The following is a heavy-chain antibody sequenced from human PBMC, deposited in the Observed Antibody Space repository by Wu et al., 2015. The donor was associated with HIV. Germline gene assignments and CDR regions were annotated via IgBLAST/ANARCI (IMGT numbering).Heavy chain of an antibody. V-gene: IGHV1-69*12. CDR1: GGTFSSYA. CDR2: IIPIFGTA. Sequence: QVQLVQSGAEVKKPGSSVKVSCKASGGTFSSYAISWVRQAPGQGLEWMGGIIPIFGTANYAQKFQGRVTITADESTSTAYMELSSLRSEDTAVYYCARAAEVWSGYGYYYYYMDVWGQRDHGHRLL. CDR3: ARAAEVWSGYGYYYYYMDV. J-gene: IGHJ6*03. D-gene: IGHD3-3*01.